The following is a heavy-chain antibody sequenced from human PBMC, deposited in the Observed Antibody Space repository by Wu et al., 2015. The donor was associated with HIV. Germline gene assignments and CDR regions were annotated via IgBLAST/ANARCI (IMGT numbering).Heavy chain of an antibody. J-gene: IGHJ4*02. V-gene: IGHV1-2*02. D-gene: IGHD2/OR15-2a*01. CDR1: GYTFTGYY. CDR3: ARDVHGFYRPRTSYFDY. CDR2: INPNSGGT. Sequence: QVQLVQSGAEVKKPGASVKVSCKASGYTFTGYYMHWVRQAPGQGLEWMGWINPNSGGTNYAQKFQGRVTMTRDTSISTAYMELSRLXSDDTAVYYCARDVHGFYRPRTSYFDYVGPGNAGPPSP.